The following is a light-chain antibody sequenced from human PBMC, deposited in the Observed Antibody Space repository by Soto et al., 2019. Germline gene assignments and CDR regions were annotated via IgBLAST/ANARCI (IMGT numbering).Light chain of an antibody. V-gene: IGKV3-20*01. CDR1: QSVSSNY. J-gene: IGKJ4*01. Sequence: EIVLTQSPGTLSLSPGERATLSCRASQSVSSNYLAWYQQKPGQAPKVLIYRASSRATGIPDRFSGSGSGTDFTLTISRLEPEDFAVYYCQQYGSSPLTLGGGTKGDIK. CDR3: QQYGSSPLT. CDR2: RAS.